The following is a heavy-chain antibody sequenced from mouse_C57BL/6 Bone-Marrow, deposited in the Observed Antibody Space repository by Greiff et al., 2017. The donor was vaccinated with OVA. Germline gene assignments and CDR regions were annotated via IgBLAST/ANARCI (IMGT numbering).Heavy chain of an antibody. CDR1: GFTFSDYG. D-gene: IGHD4-1*01. CDR2: ISSGSSTI. V-gene: IGHV5-17*01. J-gene: IGHJ4*01. CDR3: ARSPRWVYAVDY. Sequence: EVKVVESGGGLVKPGGSLKLSCAASGFTFSDYGMHWVRQAPEKGLEWVAYISSGSSTIYYADTVKGRFTISRDNAKNTLFLQRTSLRCEETAMYYCARSPRWVYAVDYWGQGTSVTVSS.